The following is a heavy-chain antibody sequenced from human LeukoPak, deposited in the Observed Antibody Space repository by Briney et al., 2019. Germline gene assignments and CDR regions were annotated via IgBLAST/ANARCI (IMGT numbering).Heavy chain of an antibody. CDR3: ARDRSHYDILTGYLLGWFDP. V-gene: IGHV4-39*07. D-gene: IGHD3-9*01. CDR1: GGSISSSSYY. J-gene: IGHJ5*02. CDR2: IYYSGST. Sequence: SEILSLTCTVSGGSISSSSYYWGWIRQPPGKGLEWIGSIYYSGSTYYNPSLKSRVTISVDTSKNQFSLKLSSVTAADTAVYYCARDRSHYDILTGYLLGWFDPWGQGTLVTVSS.